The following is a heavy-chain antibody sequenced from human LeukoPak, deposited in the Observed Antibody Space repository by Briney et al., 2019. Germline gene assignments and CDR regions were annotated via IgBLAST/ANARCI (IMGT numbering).Heavy chain of an antibody. Sequence: SETLSLTCTMSGGSFSWGGSYWTWIRQSPGRGLEWIGYVFFNGDTYYNSSFKSRVTISVDTSKNQFSLKLSSVTAADTAVYYCARVIARSLPDYWGQGTLVTVSS. D-gene: IGHD2-21*01. J-gene: IGHJ4*02. CDR1: GGSFSWGGSY. V-gene: IGHV4-30-2*06. CDR2: VFFNGDT. CDR3: ARVIARSLPDY.